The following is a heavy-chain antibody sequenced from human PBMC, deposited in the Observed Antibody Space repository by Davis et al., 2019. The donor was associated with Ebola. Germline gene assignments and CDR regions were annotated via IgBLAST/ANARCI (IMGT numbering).Heavy chain of an antibody. J-gene: IGHJ4*02. D-gene: IGHD4-23*01. CDR1: GFTFSSYW. CDR2: IKQDGSEK. CDR3: ARQDYDGNSGFDY. Sequence: AGSLRLSCAASGFTFSSYWMSWVRQAPGKGLEWVANIKQDGSEKYYVDSVRGRFTISRDNAKDSLYLQMNSLRDGDTAVYYCARQDYDGNSGFDYWGQGTLVTVSS. V-gene: IGHV3-7*01.